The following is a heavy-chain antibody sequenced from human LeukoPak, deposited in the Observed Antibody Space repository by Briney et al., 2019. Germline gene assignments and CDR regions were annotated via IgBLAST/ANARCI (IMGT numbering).Heavy chain of an antibody. CDR3: AREYYYDSSGYRRLGAFDI. J-gene: IGHJ3*02. CDR2: IYTSGST. D-gene: IGHD3-22*01. V-gene: IGHV4-4*07. Sequence: SETLSLTCTVSGGSISSYYWSWIRQPAGKGLEWIGRIYTSGSTNYNPSLKSRVTMSVDTSKNQFSLKLSSVTAADTAVYYCAREYYYDSSGYRRLGAFDIWGQGTMATVSS. CDR1: GGSISSYY.